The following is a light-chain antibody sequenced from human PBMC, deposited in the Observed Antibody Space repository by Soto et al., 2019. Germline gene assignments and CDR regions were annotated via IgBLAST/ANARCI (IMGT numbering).Light chain of an antibody. Sequence: QSALSQPASVSGSPGQSVTISCTGTSSDIGSYNLVSWYHHRPGQAPKLVIYEVTRRPSVDSNRFSGSKSGNTASLTIAGLQPDDEGDYYCCSYAGGWTFVVFGGGTKLTVL. CDR1: SSDIGSYNL. CDR3: CSYAGGWTFVV. CDR2: EVT. J-gene: IGLJ3*02. V-gene: IGLV2-23*02.